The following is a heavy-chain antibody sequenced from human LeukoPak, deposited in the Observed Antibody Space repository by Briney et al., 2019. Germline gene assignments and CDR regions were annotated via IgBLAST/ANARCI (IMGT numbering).Heavy chain of an antibody. CDR1: GFTVSINY. CDR3: ARDRGTAMAYFDY. D-gene: IGHD5-18*01. V-gene: IGHV3-66*01. J-gene: IGHJ4*02. Sequence: GGSPRLSCAASGFTVSINYMSWVRQAPGKGLEWVSVIYSGGGTYYADTVKGRFIISSDNSKNTLYLQMNSLRAEDTAVYYCARDRGTAMAYFDYWGQGTLVTVSS. CDR2: IYSGGGT.